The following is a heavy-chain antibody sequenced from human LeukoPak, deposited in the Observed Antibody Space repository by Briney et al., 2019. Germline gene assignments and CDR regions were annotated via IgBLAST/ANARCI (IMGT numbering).Heavy chain of an antibody. J-gene: IGHJ3*02. CDR3: ARTLRLGTPRAFDI. Sequence: GGSLRLSCVVSGFTFSSYWMNWVRQAPGKGLEWVANIHEDGSDKYYVGSVKGRFTISRDNAKNSLYLQMNSLRAEDTALYYCARTLRLGTPRAFDIWGRGTMVTVSS. CDR2: IHEDGSDK. CDR1: GFTFSSYW. V-gene: IGHV3-7*05. D-gene: IGHD1-14*01.